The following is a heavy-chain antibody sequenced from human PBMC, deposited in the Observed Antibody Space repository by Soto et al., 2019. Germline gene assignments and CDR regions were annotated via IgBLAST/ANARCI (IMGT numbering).Heavy chain of an antibody. CDR1: GGTFSSYA. Sequence: QVQLVQSGAEVKKPGSSVKVSCKASGGTFSSYAISWVRQAPGQGLEWMGGIIPIFGTANYAQKFQGRVTITADESTSTAYMDLSSLRSEDTAVYYCARVDPYYGGNSAQFDYWGQGTLVTVSS. V-gene: IGHV1-69*12. CDR3: ARVDPYYGGNSAQFDY. CDR2: IIPIFGTA. D-gene: IGHD4-17*01. J-gene: IGHJ4*02.